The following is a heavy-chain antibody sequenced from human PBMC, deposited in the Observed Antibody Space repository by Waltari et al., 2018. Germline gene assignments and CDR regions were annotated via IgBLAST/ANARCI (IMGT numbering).Heavy chain of an antibody. J-gene: IGHJ3*02. CDR1: GYTFTGYY. Sequence: QVQLVQSGAEVKKPGASVKVSCKASGYTFTGYYMHWVRQAPGQGLEWMGWINPNSGGTNYEQKFQGRVTMTRDTSISTAYMELSRLRSDDTAVYYCARAETYYYDSAGGDAFDIWGQGTMVTVSS. D-gene: IGHD3-22*01. CDR2: INPNSGGT. V-gene: IGHV1-2*02. CDR3: ARAETYYYDSAGGDAFDI.